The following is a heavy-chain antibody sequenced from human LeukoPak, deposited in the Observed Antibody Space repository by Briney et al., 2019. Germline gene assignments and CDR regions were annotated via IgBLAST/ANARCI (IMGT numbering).Heavy chain of an antibody. CDR2: ISGSGGST. D-gene: IGHD3-22*01. CDR3: AEDSGLLGAFDY. CDR1: GFTFSSYA. V-gene: IGHV3-23*01. J-gene: IGHJ4*02. Sequence: GGSLRLSCAASGFTFSSYAMSWVRQAPGKGLEWVSAISGSGGSTYYADSVKGRFTISRDNSKNTLYLQMNSLRAEDTAVYYCAEDSGLLGAFDYWGQGTLVTVSS.